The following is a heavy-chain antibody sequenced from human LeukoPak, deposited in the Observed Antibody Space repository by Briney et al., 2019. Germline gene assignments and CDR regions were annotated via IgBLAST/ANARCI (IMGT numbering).Heavy chain of an antibody. V-gene: IGHV4-4*01. D-gene: IGHD3-22*01. CDR2: IYHTGTT. CDR3: ARERGSGYRDAFDI. J-gene: IGHJ3*02. Sequence: PSETMPLTCDVSGGFISSSNWWTWVRQAPGKGLEWIGEIYHTGTTNYKPSLKRRATISVDKSKNQFSLRMTAVTAADTAVYCCARERGSGYRDAFDIWGQRTMVTVSS. CDR1: GGFISSSNW.